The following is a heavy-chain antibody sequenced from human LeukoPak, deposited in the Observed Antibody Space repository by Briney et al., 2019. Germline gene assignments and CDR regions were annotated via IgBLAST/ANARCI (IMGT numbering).Heavy chain of an antibody. CDR2: IYYSGST. J-gene: IGHJ5*02. D-gene: IGHD6-25*01. Sequence: LRLSCAASGFIFSTYEMSWVRQPPGKGLEWIGYIYYSGSTNYNPSLKSRVTISVDTSKNQFSLKLSSVTAADTAVYYCARGGSSGWDLTDNWFDPWGQGTLVTVSS. CDR3: ARGGSSGWDLTDNWFDP. CDR1: GFIFSTYE. V-gene: IGHV4-59*01.